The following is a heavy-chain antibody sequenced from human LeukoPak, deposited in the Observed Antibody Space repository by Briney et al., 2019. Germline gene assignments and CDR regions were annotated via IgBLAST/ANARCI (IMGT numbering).Heavy chain of an antibody. CDR1: GFTFSSYA. J-gene: IGHJ4*02. D-gene: IGHD3-22*01. Sequence: PGGSLRLSCAASGFTFSSYAMHWVRQAPGKGLEWVAVISYDGSNKYYADSVKGRFTISRDNPKNTLYLQMNSLRAEDTAVYYCARGHYYDSSGYRYYFDYWGQGTLATVSS. CDR2: ISYDGSNK. CDR3: ARGHYYDSSGYRYYFDY. V-gene: IGHV3-30-3*01.